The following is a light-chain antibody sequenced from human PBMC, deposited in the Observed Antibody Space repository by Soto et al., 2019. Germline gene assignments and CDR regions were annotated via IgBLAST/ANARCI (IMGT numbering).Light chain of an antibody. CDR3: QHYYSTPYN. J-gene: IGKJ2*01. CDR1: HSVLDNSNNKNR. Sequence: DIVMTHSPDSLAVSLGERATVNCKSSHSVLDNSNNKNRLAWYQQKQRQPPRLIISGASTRESGVPDRFSGSGSGTNFTLTISSLQAEDVAVYYCQHYYSTPYNFGQGTKLEIK. CDR2: GAS. V-gene: IGKV4-1*01.